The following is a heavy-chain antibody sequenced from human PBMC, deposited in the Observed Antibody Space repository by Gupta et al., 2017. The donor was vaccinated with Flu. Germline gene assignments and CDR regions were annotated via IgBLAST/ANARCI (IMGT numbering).Heavy chain of an antibody. J-gene: IGHJ4*02. CDR2: DYYNGRT. Sequence: SGVSVGSTSSYWVWIRQSPGKGLECMGYDYYNGRTNYNPARRGRVAISIDTSKNQFSLNLTSVTAADTALYYCARRETWGDPSIDHGGQGTLVTVSS. D-gene: IGHD2-21*02. V-gene: IGHV4-39*01. CDR3: ARRETWGDPSIDH. CDR1: GVSVGSTSSY.